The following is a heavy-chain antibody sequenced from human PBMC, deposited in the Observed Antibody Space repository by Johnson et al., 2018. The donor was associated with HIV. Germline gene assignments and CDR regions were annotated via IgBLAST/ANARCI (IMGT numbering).Heavy chain of an antibody. CDR2: ISWNSGSI. CDR3: ARYPIRDDAFDI. CDR1: GFTFDDHG. Sequence: VLLVESGGGVVRPGGSLRLSCAASGFTFDDHGMNWVRQAPGKGLEWVSGISWNSGSIGYADSVKVRFTISRDNAKNTLYLQRNSLRGEGAAMYYGARYPIRDDAFDIWGQGTMVTVSS. V-gene: IGHV3-20*04. J-gene: IGHJ3*02.